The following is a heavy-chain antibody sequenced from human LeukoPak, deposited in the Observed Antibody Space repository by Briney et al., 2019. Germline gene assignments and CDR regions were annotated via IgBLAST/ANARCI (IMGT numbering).Heavy chain of an antibody. CDR3: ARGGIQVSGIDEFDY. CDR1: RFTFIDYD. V-gene: IGHV3-13*01. J-gene: IGHJ4*02. D-gene: IGHD6-19*01. Sequence: GGSLRLSCAASRFTFIDYDMHWARQVIGKGLEWVSAIGIRGDTHYSGSVKGRFTISRENAESSLYLQMNSLRAEDTAVYYCARGGIQVSGIDEFDYWGQGTLVTVSS. CDR2: IGIRGDT.